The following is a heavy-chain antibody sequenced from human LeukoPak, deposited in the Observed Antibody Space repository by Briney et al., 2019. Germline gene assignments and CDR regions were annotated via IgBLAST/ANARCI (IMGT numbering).Heavy chain of an antibody. CDR2: IVGSGDNK. D-gene: IGHD3-10*01. Sequence: PGGSLRLSCAASGFTFSHYERNWVRLAPGKGLEWVAYIVGSGDNKQYADSVRGRFTISRDNAKNSLYLQMNSLRADDPAIYYCARDLTSFDAWGQGILVTVSS. CDR3: ARDLTSFDA. CDR1: GFTFSHYE. V-gene: IGHV3-48*03. J-gene: IGHJ5*02.